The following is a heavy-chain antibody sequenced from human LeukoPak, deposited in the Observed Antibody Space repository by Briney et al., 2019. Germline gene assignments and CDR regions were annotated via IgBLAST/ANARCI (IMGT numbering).Heavy chain of an antibody. CDR2: ISGGSSYI. CDR1: GFTFSSYS. Sequence: PGGSLRLSCAASGFTFSSYSMNWVRQPPGEGLEWVSAISGGSSYIYYADSVRGRFTISRDNAKNSLYLQMNSLRVEDTAVYYCVRADAEKTAMVDYWGRGTLVAVSS. CDR3: VRADAEKTAMVDY. V-gene: IGHV3-21*01. D-gene: IGHD5-18*01. J-gene: IGHJ4*02.